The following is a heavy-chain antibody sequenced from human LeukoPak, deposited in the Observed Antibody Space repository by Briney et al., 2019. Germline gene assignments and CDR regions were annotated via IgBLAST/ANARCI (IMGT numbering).Heavy chain of an antibody. CDR3: GRVWSWTRDWFSFDY. CDR1: GYTFTGYY. Sequence: GASVKVSCKASGYTFTGYYMHWVRQAPGQGLEWMGWINPNSGGTNYAQKFQGRVTMTRDTSISTAYMELSRLRSDDTAVYYCGRVWSWTRDWFSFDYGGQGTLVTVSS. V-gene: IGHV1-2*02. D-gene: IGHD3/OR15-3a*01. CDR2: INPNSGGT. J-gene: IGHJ4*02.